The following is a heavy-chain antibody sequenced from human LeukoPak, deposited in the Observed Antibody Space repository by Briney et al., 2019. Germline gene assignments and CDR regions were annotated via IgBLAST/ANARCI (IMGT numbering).Heavy chain of an antibody. J-gene: IGHJ6*03. Sequence: PGGSLRLSCAASGFTFDDYAMHWVRQAPGKGLEWVSGISWNSGSIGYADSVRGRFTISRDNAKNSLYLQMNSLRAEDMALYYCAKDRGSGFLYYMDVWGKGTTVTVSS. CDR3: AKDRGSGFLYYMDV. CDR1: GFTFDDYA. CDR2: ISWNSGSI. V-gene: IGHV3-9*03. D-gene: IGHD6-19*01.